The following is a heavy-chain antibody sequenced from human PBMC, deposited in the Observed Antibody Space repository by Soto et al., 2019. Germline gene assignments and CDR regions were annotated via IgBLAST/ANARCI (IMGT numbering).Heavy chain of an antibody. J-gene: IGHJ4*02. Sequence: EVQLVESGGGLVQPGGSLRLSCAASGFTFSSYWMHWVRQAPREGLVWVSRINIDGSSTSYADSVKGRFTISRDNAKNTLYLQMNSLRAEDTAVYYCARDQKWLVHYYFDYWGQGTLVTVSS. V-gene: IGHV3-74*01. CDR1: GFTFSSYW. CDR3: ARDQKWLVHYYFDY. D-gene: IGHD6-19*01. CDR2: INIDGSST.